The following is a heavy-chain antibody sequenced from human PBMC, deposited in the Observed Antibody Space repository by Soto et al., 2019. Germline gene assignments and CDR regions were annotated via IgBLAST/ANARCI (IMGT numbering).Heavy chain of an antibody. Sequence: SVKVSCKAPGETFRRDVISWVRQAPGQGLEWLGGITPMSGTTDYAQKFQGRVTISADKSTGTAYFELSSLTFDDTGVYYCARGVSMAGRPGFFHHWGQGSLVTVSS. D-gene: IGHD6-6*01. CDR1: GETFRRDV. CDR3: ARGVSMAGRPGFFHH. CDR2: ITPMSGTT. V-gene: IGHV1-69*06. J-gene: IGHJ1*01.